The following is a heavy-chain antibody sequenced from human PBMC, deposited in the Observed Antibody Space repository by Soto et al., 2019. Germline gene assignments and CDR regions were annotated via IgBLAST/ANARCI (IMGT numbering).Heavy chain of an antibody. D-gene: IGHD3-9*01. J-gene: IGHJ4*02. CDR1: GFTFSSYA. V-gene: IGHV3-30-3*01. Sequence: GGSLRLSCAASGFTFSSYAMHWVRQAPGKGLEWVAVISYDGSNKYYADSVKGRFTISRDNSKNTLYLQMNSLRAEDTAVYYCARDGINYDILTGYRSLDYWGQGTLVTVSS. CDR2: ISYDGSNK. CDR3: ARDGINYDILTGYRSLDY.